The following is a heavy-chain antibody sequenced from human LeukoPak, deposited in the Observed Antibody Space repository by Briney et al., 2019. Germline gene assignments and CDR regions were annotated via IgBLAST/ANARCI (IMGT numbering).Heavy chain of an antibody. CDR2: INQDGSEK. Sequence: GGSLRLSCAASGFTFNIYWMSWVRQTPGKGLEWVANINQDGSEKYYVDSVKGRFTISRDNARNSLYLQMNSLRTGDTSVYYCAPHCSSASCPDYWGQGTLVTVSS. J-gene: IGHJ4*02. CDR1: GFTFNIYW. CDR3: APHCSSASCPDY. V-gene: IGHV3-7*01. D-gene: IGHD2-2*01.